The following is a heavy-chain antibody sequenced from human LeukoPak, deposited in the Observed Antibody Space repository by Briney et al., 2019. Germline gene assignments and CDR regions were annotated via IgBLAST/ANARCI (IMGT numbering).Heavy chain of an antibody. CDR2: IYYSGST. D-gene: IGHD4-23*01. Sequence: SETLSLTCTVSGGSISSGGYYWSWIRQHPGKGLEWIGYIYYSGSTYYNPSLKSRVTISVDTSKNQFSLKLSSVTAADTAVYYCARGDYGGNSFFDYWGQGTLVTVSS. CDR1: GGSISSGGYY. CDR3: ARGDYGGNSFFDY. J-gene: IGHJ4*02. V-gene: IGHV4-31*03.